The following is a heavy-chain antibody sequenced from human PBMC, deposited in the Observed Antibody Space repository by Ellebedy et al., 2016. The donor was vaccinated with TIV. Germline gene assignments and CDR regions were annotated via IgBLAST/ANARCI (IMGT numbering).Heavy chain of an antibody. Sequence: MPGGSLRLSCTVSGGSISSSSYYWGWIRQPPGKGLEWIGSIYYSGSTYYNPSLKSRVTISVDTSKNQFSLKLSSVTAADTAMYYCARQANYYGSGSPLGYGMDVWGQGTTVTVSS. J-gene: IGHJ6*02. CDR1: GGSISSSSYY. CDR2: IYYSGST. CDR3: ARQANYYGSGSPLGYGMDV. D-gene: IGHD3-10*01. V-gene: IGHV4-39*01.